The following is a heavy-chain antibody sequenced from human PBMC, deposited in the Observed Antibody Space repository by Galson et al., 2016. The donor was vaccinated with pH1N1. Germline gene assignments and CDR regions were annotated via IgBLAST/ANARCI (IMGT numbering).Heavy chain of an antibody. CDR3: AREGGYCGASSCHNGLAF. J-gene: IGHJ4*02. CDR2: ISGGGFTT. V-gene: IGHV3-11*01. CDR1: GFTFNYYY. Sequence: SLRLSCAGSGFTFNYYYMTWVRQAPGKGLEWVAYISGGGFTTYYADSVKGRFTVSRDNAKTSLYLQMTRLRADDAGIYYCAREGGYCGASSCHNGLAFWGQGPLVTVSS. D-gene: IGHD5-12*01.